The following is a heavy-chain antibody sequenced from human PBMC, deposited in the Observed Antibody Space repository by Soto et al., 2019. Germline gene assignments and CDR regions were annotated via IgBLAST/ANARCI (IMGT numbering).Heavy chain of an antibody. D-gene: IGHD2-15*01. CDR2: IYPGDSDT. Sequence: PGESLKISCQGSVYSFTSYWIGWVRQMPGKGLEWMGIIYPGDSDTRYSPSFQGQVTISADKSISTAYLQWSSLKASDTAMYYCASQHPPRIGGKRYDAFDIWGQGTMVTVSS. J-gene: IGHJ3*02. V-gene: IGHV5-51*01. CDR3: ASQHPPRIGGKRYDAFDI. CDR1: VYSFTSYW.